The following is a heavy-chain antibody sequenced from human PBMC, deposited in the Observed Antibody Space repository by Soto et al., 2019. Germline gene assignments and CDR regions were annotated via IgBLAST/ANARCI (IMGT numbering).Heavy chain of an antibody. Sequence: QITLKGSGPTLVKPTQTLRLTCTFSGFSLSTSGVGVGWIRQPPGKALEWLALIYWDDDKPYSPSLQSTLTTPNDTSKHQVVLTMTNMDPVDTAPYYCPQGEHDYSNYGDRWFDPWGQGTLVTVS. V-gene: IGHV2-5*02. CDR2: IYWDDDK. CDR3: PQGEHDYSNYGDRWFDP. D-gene: IGHD4-4*01. J-gene: IGHJ5*02. CDR1: GFSLSTSGVG.